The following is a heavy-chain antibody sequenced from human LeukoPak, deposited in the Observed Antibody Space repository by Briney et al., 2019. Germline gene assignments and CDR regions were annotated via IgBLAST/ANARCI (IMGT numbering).Heavy chain of an antibody. J-gene: IGHJ4*02. CDR3: ARGHGGNNYGDY. CDR2: ISGSGGST. CDR1: GFTFSSYA. D-gene: IGHD1-26*01. V-gene: IGHV3-23*01. Sequence: GGSLRLSCAASGFTFSSYAMSWVRQAPGKGLEWVSAISGSGGSTYYADSVKGRFTVSRDNSKNTLYLQMNNLRAEDTAVYYCARGHGGNNYGDYWGQGTLVAVSS.